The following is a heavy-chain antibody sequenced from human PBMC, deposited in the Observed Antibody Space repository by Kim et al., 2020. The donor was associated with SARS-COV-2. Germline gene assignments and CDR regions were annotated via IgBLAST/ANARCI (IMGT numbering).Heavy chain of an antibody. Sequence: SETLSLTCTVSGGSISSYYWSWIRQRPGTGLEWIGYIYYSGSTNYNPSLKSRVTITVDTSKNQFSLKLSSGTAAATAAYYCASAPGYGNQAPDAFDLWG. CDR1: GGSISSYY. CDR3: ASAPGYGNQAPDAFDL. CDR2: IYYSGST. D-gene: IGHD5-12*01. V-gene: IGHV4-59*01. J-gene: IGHJ3*01.